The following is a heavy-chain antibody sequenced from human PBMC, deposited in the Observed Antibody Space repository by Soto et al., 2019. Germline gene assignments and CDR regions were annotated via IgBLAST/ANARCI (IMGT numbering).Heavy chain of an antibody. J-gene: IGHJ4*02. CDR1: GASISTSSDF. V-gene: IGHV4-39*01. Sequence: QLQLQESGPGLVRSSETLSLTCSVSGASISTSSDFWGWIRQAPGKGLEWIGNVYQSGTTRLNPSLKSRVSIFVDRSKNHFSLELNSATAADRAVYYCASQPESTSYFDYWGQGILVTVSS. CDR2: VYQSGTT. D-gene: IGHD2-2*01. CDR3: ASQPESTSYFDY.